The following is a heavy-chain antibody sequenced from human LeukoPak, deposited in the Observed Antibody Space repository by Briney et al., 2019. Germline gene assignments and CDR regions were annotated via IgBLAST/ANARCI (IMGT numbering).Heavy chain of an antibody. V-gene: IGHV3-7*01. CDR3: ALIRTTKGADY. Sequence: GGSLRLSCAASGFTFSSYWMSWARQAPGKGLEGVANIKQDGSEKYYVDSVKGRFTISRDNAKNSLYLQMNSLRAEDTAVYYCALIRTTKGADYWGQGTLVTVSS. D-gene: IGHD2/OR15-2a*01. J-gene: IGHJ4*02. CDR1: GFTFSSYW. CDR2: IKQDGSEK.